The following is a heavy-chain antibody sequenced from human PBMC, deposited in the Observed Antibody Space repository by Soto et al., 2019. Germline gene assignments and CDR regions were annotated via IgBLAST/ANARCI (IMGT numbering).Heavy chain of an antibody. J-gene: IGHJ4*02. CDR2: INPNSGGT. CDR1: GYTFTGYY. D-gene: IGHD4-17*01. Sequence: GASVKVSCKASGYTFTGYYMQWVRQAPGQGLEWMGWINPNSGGTNYAQKFQGRVTMTRDTSISTAYMELSRLKSDDTAVYYCARSHPVTHIDYWGQGTLVTVSS. V-gene: IGHV1-2*02. CDR3: ARSHPVTHIDY.